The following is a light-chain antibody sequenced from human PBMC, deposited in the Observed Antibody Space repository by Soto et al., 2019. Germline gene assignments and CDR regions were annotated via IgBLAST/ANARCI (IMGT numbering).Light chain of an antibody. CDR3: QQSYNTPTWT. CDR1: QSISSY. CDR2: AAS. Sequence: DIQMTQSPSSLSASVGDRVTITCRASQSISSYLNWYQLKPGKAPELLIYAASSLQSGVPSRFSGSGSGTDFTLTISSLQPEDFATYYCQQSYNTPTWTFGQGTKVEIK. V-gene: IGKV1-39*01. J-gene: IGKJ1*01.